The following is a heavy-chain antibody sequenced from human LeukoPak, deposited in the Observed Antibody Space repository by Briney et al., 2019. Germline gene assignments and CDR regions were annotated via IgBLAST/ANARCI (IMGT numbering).Heavy chain of an antibody. Sequence: SETLSLTCLVSSSSISDTNYYWGWIRQPPGKGLEWIASIYYSGNTYYNPSLRGRVTISVDTSTNQFSLDLRSVTAADTAVYYCVAVAGPGFDYWGQGTLVTVPS. D-gene: IGHD6-19*01. V-gene: IGHV4-39*07. J-gene: IGHJ4*02. CDR3: VAVAGPGFDY. CDR2: IYYSGNT. CDR1: SSSISDTNYY.